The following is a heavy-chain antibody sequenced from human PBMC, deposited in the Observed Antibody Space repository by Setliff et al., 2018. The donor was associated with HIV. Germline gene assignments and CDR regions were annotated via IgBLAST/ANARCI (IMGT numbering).Heavy chain of an antibody. CDR1: GGSISSSNW. D-gene: IGHD1-26*01. V-gene: IGHV4-4*02. CDR3: VRLYRGSTTKEKSDS. Sequence: SETLSLTCAVSGGSISSSNWWSWVRQSPGKGLEWIGEIYHSGSTNYNPSLKSRVTMSVDAAKSQFFLKVASVTAADTAMYFCVRLYRGSTTKEKSDSWGQGMLVTVSS. CDR2: IYHSGST. J-gene: IGHJ4*02.